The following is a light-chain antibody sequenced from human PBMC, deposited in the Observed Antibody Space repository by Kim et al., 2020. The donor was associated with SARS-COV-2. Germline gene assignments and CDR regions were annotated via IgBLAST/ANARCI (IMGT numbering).Light chain of an antibody. CDR2: EDD. J-gene: IGLJ2*01. CDR3: QSYNRDNVI. V-gene: IGLV6-57*04. Sequence: NFMLTQPHSVSESPGKTVTISCTRSSGSIDDNYVQWYQQRPVGVPTTVIYEDDQRPSGVSDRFSGSIDNSSNSASLTISGLRTEDEADYYCQSYNRDNVIFGGGTQLTVL. CDR1: SGSIDDNY.